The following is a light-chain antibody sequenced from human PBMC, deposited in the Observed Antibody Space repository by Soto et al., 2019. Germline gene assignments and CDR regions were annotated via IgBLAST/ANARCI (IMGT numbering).Light chain of an antibody. CDR1: QSVSSN. V-gene: IGKV3-15*01. CDR3: QHYNNWPRT. J-gene: IGKJ1*01. Sequence: IVMTQSPATLSVSPGERVTLSCRASQSVSSNLAWYQQKPGQAPRLLIYGASTRATGIPARFSGSRSGTDFTLTISSLQSEDFAVYYCQHYNNWPRTFGQGTKVEIK. CDR2: GAS.